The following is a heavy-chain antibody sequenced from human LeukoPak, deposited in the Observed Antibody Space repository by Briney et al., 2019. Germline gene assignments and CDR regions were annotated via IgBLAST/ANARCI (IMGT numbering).Heavy chain of an antibody. V-gene: IGHV3-7*01. CDR3: ARVGGRYSPLGY. CDR2: IKQDGSEK. Sequence: GGSLRLSCAASGFTFSSYWMSWVRQAPGKGLEWVANIKQDGSEKYYVDSVKGRFTISRDNDKDSLFLQMTSLRAEDTAVYYCARVGGRYSPLGYWGQGTLVTVSS. D-gene: IGHD3-16*02. CDR1: GFTFSSYW. J-gene: IGHJ4*02.